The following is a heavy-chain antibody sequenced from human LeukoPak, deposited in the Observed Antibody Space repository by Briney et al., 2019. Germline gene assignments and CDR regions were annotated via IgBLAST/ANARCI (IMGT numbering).Heavy chain of an antibody. Sequence: GRSLRLSCAAPGFTFSTYAMNWVRQAPGKGLEWVAFIRYDGSNKYYADSVKGRFTISRDNSKNTLYLQMNSLRAEDTAVYYCAKGGHADYGDYSHLWYFDLWGRGTLVTVSS. D-gene: IGHD4-17*01. CDR2: IRYDGSNK. V-gene: IGHV3-30*02. CDR1: GFTFSTYA. J-gene: IGHJ2*01. CDR3: AKGGHADYGDYSHLWYFDL.